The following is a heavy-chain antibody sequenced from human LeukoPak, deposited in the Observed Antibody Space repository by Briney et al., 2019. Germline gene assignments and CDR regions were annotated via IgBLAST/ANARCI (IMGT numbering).Heavy chain of an antibody. CDR3: VTLVAAAGFEF. D-gene: IGHD6-13*01. CDR2: ISSRSSYI. Sequence: PGGSLRLSYAASGFIFSDYSMNWVRQAPGKGLEWASSISSRSSYIYYADSLKGRFTISRDNAKNSLYLQMNSLRAEDTAVYYCVTLVAAAGFEFWGQGTLVTVSS. CDR1: GFIFSDYS. V-gene: IGHV3-21*01. J-gene: IGHJ4*02.